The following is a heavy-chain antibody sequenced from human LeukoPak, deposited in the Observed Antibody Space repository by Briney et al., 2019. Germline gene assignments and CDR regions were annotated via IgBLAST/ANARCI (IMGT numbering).Heavy chain of an antibody. Sequence: PGGALRLSCVASGFSFSSYGMSWVRQAPGKGLEWVSAISGRGISTYYADSEKGRFTISRDNSKNTLYLQMNSLRAEDTAVYYCASQGNYIYGYIYWGQGTLVTVSS. J-gene: IGHJ4*02. CDR2: ISGRGIST. V-gene: IGHV3-23*01. CDR3: ASQGNYIYGYIY. CDR1: GFSFSSYG. D-gene: IGHD5-18*01.